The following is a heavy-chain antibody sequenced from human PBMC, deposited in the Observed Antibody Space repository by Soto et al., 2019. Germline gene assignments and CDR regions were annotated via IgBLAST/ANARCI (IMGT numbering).Heavy chain of an antibody. D-gene: IGHD5-18*01. Sequence: QVQLQESGPGLVKPSQTLSLTCTVSGGSISSGGYYWSWIRQHPGKGLEWIGYIYYSGSTYYNPSLKSRVNSSVDTSKNQFSLKPRSVTAADTAVDHCARVDTDMVEGYYFDYWGQVTLVTVSS. V-gene: IGHV4-31*03. J-gene: IGHJ4*02. CDR1: GGSISSGGYY. CDR3: ARVDTDMVEGYYFDY. CDR2: IYYSGST.